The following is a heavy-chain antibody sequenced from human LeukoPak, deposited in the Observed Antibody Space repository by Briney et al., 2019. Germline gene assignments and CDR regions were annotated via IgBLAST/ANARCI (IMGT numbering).Heavy chain of an antibody. J-gene: IGHJ3*02. D-gene: IGHD3-9*01. CDR1: GGSISSGGYY. Sequence: PSETLSLTCTVSGGSISSGGYYWSWIRQPPGKGLEWIGYIYYSGSTNYNPSLKSRVTISVDTSKNQFSLKLSSVTAADTAVYYCARLKILQGAFDIWGQGTMVTVSS. V-gene: IGHV4-61*08. CDR3: ARLKILQGAFDI. CDR2: IYYSGST.